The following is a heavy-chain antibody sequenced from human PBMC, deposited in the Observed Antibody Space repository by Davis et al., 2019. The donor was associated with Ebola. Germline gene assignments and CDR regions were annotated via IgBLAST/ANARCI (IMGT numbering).Heavy chain of an antibody. CDR3: TRTPAAGL. CDR2: IKQDGGET. J-gene: IGHJ4*02. Sequence: ESLKISCAASGFTFANYWMSWVRQAPGKGLEWVAKIKQDGGETYYVDSVKGRFTISRDNAKNSLYLQMNSLKSEDTAVYYCTRTPAAGLWGQGTLVTVSS. CDR1: GFTFANYW. V-gene: IGHV3-7*03. D-gene: IGHD6-13*01.